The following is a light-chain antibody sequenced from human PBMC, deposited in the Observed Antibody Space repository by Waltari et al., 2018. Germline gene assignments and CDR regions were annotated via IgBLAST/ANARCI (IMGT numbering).Light chain of an antibody. CDR1: RSVGTY. J-gene: IGKJ1*01. CDR2: DAS. CDR3: QQRSNWWT. Sequence: ETVLTQSPATLSLSPGERATLSCRARRSVGTYLDWYQHRPGQAPRPLIYDASNRATGIPARFSGSGSGTDFTLTITSLDPEDFAVYYCQQRSNWWTFGQGTKVEIK. V-gene: IGKV3-11*01.